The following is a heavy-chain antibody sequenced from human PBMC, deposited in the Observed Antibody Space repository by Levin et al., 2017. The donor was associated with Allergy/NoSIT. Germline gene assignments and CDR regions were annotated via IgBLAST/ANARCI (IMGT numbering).Heavy chain of an antibody. D-gene: IGHD3-10*01. Sequence: GGSLRLCCAASGFTVSDRHMDWVRQAPGKGLEWVGRSENKASSYTTEYAASVKGRFTISRDDSRNSVWLEMNSLKTEDTAVYYGAAARVAAVGGGFDYWGQGTLVTVSS. CDR1: GFTVSDRH. CDR2: SENKASSYTT. J-gene: IGHJ4*02. V-gene: IGHV3-72*01. CDR3: AAARVAAVGGGFDY.